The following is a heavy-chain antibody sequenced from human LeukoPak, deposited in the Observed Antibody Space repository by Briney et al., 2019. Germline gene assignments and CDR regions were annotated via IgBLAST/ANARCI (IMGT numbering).Heavy chain of an antibody. Sequence: PSETLSLTCTVSGGSISSYYWSWIRQPPGKGLEWIGYIYYSGSTNYNPSLKGRVTISVDTSKNQFSLKLSSVTAADTAVYYCARATDSSGYYPNYFDYWGQGTLVTVSS. CDR3: ARATDSSGYYPNYFDY. V-gene: IGHV4-59*01. D-gene: IGHD3-22*01. CDR2: IYYSGST. CDR1: GGSISSYY. J-gene: IGHJ4*02.